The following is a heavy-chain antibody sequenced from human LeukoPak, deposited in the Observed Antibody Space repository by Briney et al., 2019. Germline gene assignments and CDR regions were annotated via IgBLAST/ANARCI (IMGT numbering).Heavy chain of an antibody. CDR2: IYYSGST. CDR3: ARGRVSSSTWYSTYYYYFYMDV. Sequence: SETLPLTCTVSGGSISSYYWSWIRQTPGKGLEWIGYIYYSGSTNFNPSLKSRVTISVDTSKNHFSLELSSATAADTAVYFCARGRVSSSTWYSTYYYYFYMDVWGKGTTVTVSS. D-gene: IGHD6-13*01. J-gene: IGHJ6*03. CDR1: GGSISSYY. V-gene: IGHV4-59*01.